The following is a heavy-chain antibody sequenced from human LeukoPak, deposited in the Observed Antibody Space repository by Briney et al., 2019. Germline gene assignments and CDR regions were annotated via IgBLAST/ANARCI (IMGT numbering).Heavy chain of an antibody. CDR2: INPNSGGT. Sequence: ASVKVSCKASGYTITGYYMHWVRQAPGQGLEWMGWINPNSGGTNYAQKLQGRVTMTTDTSTSTAYMELRSLRSDDTAVYYCARYCSSTSCSDRTGLDYWGQGTLVTVSS. D-gene: IGHD2-2*01. J-gene: IGHJ4*02. CDR3: ARYCSSTSCSDRTGLDY. V-gene: IGHV1-2*02. CDR1: GYTITGYY.